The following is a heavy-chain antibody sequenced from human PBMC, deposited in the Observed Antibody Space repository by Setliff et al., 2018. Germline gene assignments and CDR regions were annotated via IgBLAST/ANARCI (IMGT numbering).Heavy chain of an antibody. D-gene: IGHD3-3*01. V-gene: IGHV3-48*01. CDR2: ISSSSSPI. J-gene: IGHJ4*02. CDR1: GFTFSTYS. CDR3: ATLSKDLNY. Sequence: GGSLRLSCAASGFTFSTYSMNWVRQAPGKGLEWVSYISSSSSPIYYADSVKGRFDISRDSSKNTVYLQMNSLTAEDTAMYYCATLSKDLNYWGQGTLVTVSS.